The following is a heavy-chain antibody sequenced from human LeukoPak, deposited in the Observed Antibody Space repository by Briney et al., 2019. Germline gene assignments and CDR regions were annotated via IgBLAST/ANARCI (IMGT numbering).Heavy chain of an antibody. V-gene: IGHV3-53*01. CDR2: IYSGGAT. Sequence: GGSLRLSCAVSEFSVSSNYMNWVRQAPGEGLEWVSVIYSGGATYYADSVRGRFTISRDNSKNKVSLQMTSLGAEDTAVYYCARGRFSGPDDYWGQGTLVTVSS. J-gene: IGHJ4*02. CDR3: ARGRFSGPDDY. CDR1: EFSVSSNY. D-gene: IGHD6-19*01.